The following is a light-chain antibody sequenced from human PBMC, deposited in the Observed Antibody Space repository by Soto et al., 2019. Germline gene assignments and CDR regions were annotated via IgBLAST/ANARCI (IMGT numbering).Light chain of an antibody. Sequence: EIVLTQSPGTLSLSPGERATLSCRASQSIRTYLAWYQQKPGQAPRLLIYDASRRATGIPDRFSGSGSGTDFTLTISRLEPEDFAVYYCQQYGSSLPFGGGTKVEIK. J-gene: IGKJ4*01. CDR2: DAS. V-gene: IGKV3-20*01. CDR1: QSIRTY. CDR3: QQYGSSLP.